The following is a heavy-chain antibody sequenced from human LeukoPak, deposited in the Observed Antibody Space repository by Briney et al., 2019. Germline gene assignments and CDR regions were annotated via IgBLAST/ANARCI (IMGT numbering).Heavy chain of an antibody. V-gene: IGHV4-34*10. D-gene: IGHD3-10*01. J-gene: IGHJ5*02. CDR2: INHSGST. Sequence: SETLSLTCAVYGGSFSGDYWSWIRQPPGKGLEWIGEINHSGSTNYNPSLKSRITMSLDTSKNQFSLKLISVTAADTAVYYCTRDSGTTGEVKFDPWGQGTLVTVSS. CDR1: GGSFSGDY. CDR3: TRDSGTTGEVKFDP.